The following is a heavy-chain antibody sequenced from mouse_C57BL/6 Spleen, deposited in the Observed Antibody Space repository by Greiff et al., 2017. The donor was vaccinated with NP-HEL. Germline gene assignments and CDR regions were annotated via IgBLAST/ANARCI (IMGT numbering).Heavy chain of an antibody. CDR3: AREGGLWAWFAY. D-gene: IGHD6-5*01. Sequence: QVQLQQPGAELVKPGASVKMSCKASGYTFTSYWITWVKQRPGQGLEWIGDIYPGSGSTNYNEKFKSKATLTVDTSSSTAYMQLSSLTSEGSAVYYCAREGGLWAWFAYWGQGTLVTVSA. J-gene: IGHJ3*01. CDR1: GYTFTSYW. CDR2: IYPGSGST. V-gene: IGHV1-55*01.